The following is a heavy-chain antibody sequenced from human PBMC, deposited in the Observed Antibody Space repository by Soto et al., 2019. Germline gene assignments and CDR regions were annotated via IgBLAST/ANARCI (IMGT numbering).Heavy chain of an antibody. J-gene: IGHJ6*02. CDR1: GFTFSSYA. V-gene: IGHV3-30-3*01. D-gene: IGHD3-16*01. CDR3: ARVPWGGPDYYYYGMDV. CDR2: ISYDGSNK. Sequence: PGGSLRLSCAASGFTFSSYAMHWVRQAPGKGLEWVAVISYDGSNKYYADSVKGRFTISRDNSKNTLYLQMNSLRAEDTAVYYCARVPWGGPDYYYYGMDVWGQGTTVTVSS.